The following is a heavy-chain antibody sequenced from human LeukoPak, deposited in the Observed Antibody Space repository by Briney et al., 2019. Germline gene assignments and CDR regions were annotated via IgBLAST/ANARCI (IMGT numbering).Heavy chain of an antibody. J-gene: IGHJ3*02. V-gene: IGHV1-18*01. CDR2: ISAYNGNT. Sequence: ASVKVSCKASGGTFSSYGISWVRQAPGQGLEWMGWISAYNGNTNYAQKLQGRVTMTTDTSTSTAYMELRSLRSDDTAVYYCARLFGFLEWLLGEDAFDIWGQGTMVTVSS. CDR3: ARLFGFLEWLLGEDAFDI. D-gene: IGHD3-3*02. CDR1: GGTFSSYG.